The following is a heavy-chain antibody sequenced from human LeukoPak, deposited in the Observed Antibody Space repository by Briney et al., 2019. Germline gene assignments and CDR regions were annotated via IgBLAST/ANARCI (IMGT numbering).Heavy chain of an antibody. Sequence: GGSLRLSCAASGFTFTSYAMRWVRQAPGKGLEWVSSITGSGDTTYYADSVKGRFTISRDNSKNTLYLEMNSLRAEDTALYYCADSNYWYPVDYWGQGTLVTVSS. CDR2: ITGSGDTT. V-gene: IGHV3-23*01. CDR1: GFTFTSYA. J-gene: IGHJ4*02. D-gene: IGHD4-11*01. CDR3: ADSNYWYPVDY.